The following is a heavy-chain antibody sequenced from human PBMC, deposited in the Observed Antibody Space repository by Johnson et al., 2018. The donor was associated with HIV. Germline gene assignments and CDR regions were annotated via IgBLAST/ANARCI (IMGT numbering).Heavy chain of an antibody. CDR2: ISSDGTDT. CDR1: GFTFSRYW. Sequence: VQLVESGGGVVQPGRSLILSCAASGFTFSRYWMHWVRQAPGKGLVWVSRISSDGTDTYYADSVKGRFTISRDNSKNTLFLQMNSLRPEDTAVYHCARDPIAFRNYYGSGSAVDIWGQGTMVTVSS. D-gene: IGHD3-10*01. J-gene: IGHJ3*02. V-gene: IGHV3-74*01. CDR3: ARDPIAFRNYYGSGSAVDI.